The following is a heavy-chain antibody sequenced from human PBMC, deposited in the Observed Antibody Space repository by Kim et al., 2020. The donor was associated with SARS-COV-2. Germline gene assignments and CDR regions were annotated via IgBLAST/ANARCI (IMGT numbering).Heavy chain of an antibody. V-gene: IGHV3-53*01. Sequence: GGSLRLSCEASGFTVSSNYMSWVRQAPGKGLEWVSVIFSGDYTNYADSVKGRSIISRDNSKNTLYLLLNSLRAEDTAVYYCARLPGNKYFDYWGQGTLVT. D-gene: IGHD1-1*01. CDR2: IFSGDYT. J-gene: IGHJ4*02. CDR1: GFTVSSNY. CDR3: ARLPGNKYFDY.